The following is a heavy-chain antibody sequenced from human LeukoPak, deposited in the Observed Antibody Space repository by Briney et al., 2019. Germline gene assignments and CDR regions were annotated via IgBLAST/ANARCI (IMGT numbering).Heavy chain of an antibody. D-gene: IGHD3-10*01. Sequence: GGSLRLSCAASGFTVSSNYMSWVRQAPGKGLEWVSVIYSGGSTYYADSVKGRFTISRHNSKNTLYLQMNSLRAEDTAVYYCAKDHLVVTMVRGVIEVRGMDVWGQGTTVTVSS. J-gene: IGHJ6*02. V-gene: IGHV3-53*01. CDR2: IYSGGST. CDR3: AKDHLVVTMVRGVIEVRGMDV. CDR1: GFTVSSNY.